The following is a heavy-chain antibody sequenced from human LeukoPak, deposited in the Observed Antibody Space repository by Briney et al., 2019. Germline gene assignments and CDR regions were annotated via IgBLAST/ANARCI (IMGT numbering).Heavy chain of an antibody. CDR3: ARDPRIPPAFDI. V-gene: IGHV3-7*01. CDR2: IKQDGREK. J-gene: IGHJ3*02. CDR1: GFTFSSNW. Sequence: PGGSLSLSCAASGFTFSSNWMSWVRQAPGKGLQWVANIKQDGREKYYVESVKGRFTISRDNAKNSLYLQMNSLRAEDTAVYYCARDPRIPPAFDIWGQGTMVTVSS.